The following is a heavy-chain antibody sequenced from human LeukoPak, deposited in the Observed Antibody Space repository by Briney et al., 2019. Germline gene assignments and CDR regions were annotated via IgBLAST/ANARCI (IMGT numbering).Heavy chain of an antibody. Sequence: SETLSLTCTVSGGSISRYYWSWVRQPPGKGLEEIGYIYYSGSTNYNPSLKSRVTISVDTSKNQFSLKLSSVTAADTAVYYCARTTVTTSWYFDLWGRGTLVTVSS. CDR1: GGSISRYY. V-gene: IGHV4-59*01. J-gene: IGHJ2*01. CDR3: ARTTVTTSWYFDL. CDR2: IYYSGST. D-gene: IGHD4-17*01.